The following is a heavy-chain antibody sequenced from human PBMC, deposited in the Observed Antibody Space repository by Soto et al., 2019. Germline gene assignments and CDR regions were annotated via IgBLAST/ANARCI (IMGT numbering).Heavy chain of an antibody. J-gene: IGHJ5*02. D-gene: IGHD2-2*01. V-gene: IGHV4-30-2*01. Sequence: SETLSLTCAVSGGSISSGGYSWSWIRQPPGKGLEWIGYLYHSGSTYYNPSLKSRVTISVDRSKNQFSLKLSSVTAADTAVYYCARFLSSTSYKRFWFDPSGQGTLVTVSS. CDR3: ARFLSSTSYKRFWFDP. CDR1: GGSISSGGYS. CDR2: LYHSGST.